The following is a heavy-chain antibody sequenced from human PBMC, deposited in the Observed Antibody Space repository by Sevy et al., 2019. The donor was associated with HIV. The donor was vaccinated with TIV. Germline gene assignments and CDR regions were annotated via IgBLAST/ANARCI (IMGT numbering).Heavy chain of an antibody. J-gene: IGHJ4*02. Sequence: GGSLRLSCAASGFTFSTYAMTWVRQAPGKGLEWVSVISGSGGSTYYADSVKGRFTISRDNSKNTLYLQMNSLGAEDTAVYYCAKDRVSGTYYTGDFDYWGQGTLVTVSS. V-gene: IGHV3-23*01. CDR1: GFTFSTYA. D-gene: IGHD3-10*01. CDR2: ISGSGGST. CDR3: AKDRVSGTYYTGDFDY.